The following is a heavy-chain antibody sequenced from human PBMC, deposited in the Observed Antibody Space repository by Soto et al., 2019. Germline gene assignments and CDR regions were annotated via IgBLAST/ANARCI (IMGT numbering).Heavy chain of an antibody. J-gene: IGHJ6*02. CDR1: GGSISSSSYY. V-gene: IGHV4-39*01. D-gene: IGHD3-10*01. CDR2: IYYSGST. CDR3: ARQWEELLWFGVRGGDGMDV. Sequence: SETLSLTCTVSGGSISSSSYYWGWIRQPPGKGLEWIRSIYYSGSTYYNPSLKSRVTISVDTSKNQFSLKLSSVTAADTAVYYCARQWEELLWFGVRGGDGMDVWGQGTTVTVPS.